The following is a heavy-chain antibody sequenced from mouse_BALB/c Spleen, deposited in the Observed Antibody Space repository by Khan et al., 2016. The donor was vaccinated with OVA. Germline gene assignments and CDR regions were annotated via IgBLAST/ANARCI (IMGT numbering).Heavy chain of an antibody. CDR2: IIPSTVYT. J-gene: IGHJ4*01. Sequence: VQLQESGAELARPGASVKMSCKASGYTFTSYTMHWVKQRPGQGLEWIGYIIPSTVYTTYNQKFKDKATLTADKSSSTAYMQLSSLTSAYSAVYYCARDFHYYGSRGAMDNWGQGTSVTVSS. D-gene: IGHD1-1*01. CDR1: GYTFTSYT. V-gene: IGHV1-4*01. CDR3: ARDFHYYGSRGAMDN.